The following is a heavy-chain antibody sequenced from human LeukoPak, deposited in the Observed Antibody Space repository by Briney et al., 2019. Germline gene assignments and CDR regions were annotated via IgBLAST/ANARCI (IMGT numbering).Heavy chain of an antibody. CDR3: ARVRYTSGLYYFES. Sequence: SETLSLTCTVSGGSISSYYWSWIRQPPGKGLEWIGYIYYSGSTNYNPSLKSRVTISVDTSKNQFSLKLSSVTAADTAVYYCARVRYTSGLYYFESWGQGTLVTVSS. J-gene: IGHJ4*02. V-gene: IGHV4-59*01. CDR1: GGSISSYY. CDR2: IYYSGST. D-gene: IGHD6-19*01.